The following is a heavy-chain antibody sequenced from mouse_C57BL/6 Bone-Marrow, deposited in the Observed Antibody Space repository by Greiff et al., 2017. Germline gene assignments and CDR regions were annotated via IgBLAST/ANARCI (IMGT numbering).Heavy chain of an antibody. CDR2: ISNLAYSI. D-gene: IGHD4-1*01. CDR1: GFTFSDYG. Sequence: EVQGVESGGGLVQPGGSLKLSCAASGFTFSDYGMAWVRQAPRKGPEWVAFISNLAYSIYYADTVTGRFTISRENAKNTLYLEMSSLRSEDTAMYYCARHQRWDAMDYWGQGTSVTVSS. V-gene: IGHV5-15*01. CDR3: ARHQRWDAMDY. J-gene: IGHJ4*01.